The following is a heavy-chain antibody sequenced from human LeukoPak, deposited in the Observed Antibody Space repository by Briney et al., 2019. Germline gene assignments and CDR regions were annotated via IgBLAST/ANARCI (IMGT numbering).Heavy chain of an antibody. V-gene: IGHV4-34*01. CDR2: INHSGST. CDR3: ARGFRYIGFAIAVPGTPYYFDY. Sequence: SETLSLTCAAYGGSFSGYYWSWIRQPPGKGLEWIGEINHSGSTNYNPSLKSRVTISVDTSKNQLSLKLNSVTAADTAVYYCARGFRYIGFAIAVPGTPYYFDYWGQGTLVTVSS. D-gene: IGHD6-19*01. J-gene: IGHJ4*02. CDR1: GGSFSGYY.